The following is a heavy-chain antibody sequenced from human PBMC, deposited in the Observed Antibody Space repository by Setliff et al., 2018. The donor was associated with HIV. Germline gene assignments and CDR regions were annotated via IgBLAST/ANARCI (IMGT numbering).Heavy chain of an antibody. D-gene: IGHD5-12*01. CDR2: VNTDGNSK. V-gene: IGHV3-74*01. CDR1: GFTLYA. J-gene: IGHJ4*02. CDR3: HSGYDSEEQSYFDY. Sequence: PGGSLRLSCAVSGFTLYAMSWVRQAPGKGLEWVSRVNTDGNSKTYADSVKDRFTISRDNTKNTLFLQMNSLRVEDTGVYYCHSGYDSEEQSYFDYWGQGTLVTVSS.